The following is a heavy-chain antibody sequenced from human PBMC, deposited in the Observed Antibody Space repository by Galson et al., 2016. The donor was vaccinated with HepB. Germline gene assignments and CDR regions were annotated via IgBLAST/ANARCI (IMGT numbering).Heavy chain of an antibody. CDR1: GFAFNSYA. D-gene: IGHD3-3*01. CDR3: VKDQTESDFWSSYYSYFDY. V-gene: IGHV3-64D*06. J-gene: IGHJ4*02. Sequence: SLRLSCAASGFAFNSYAMHWVRQAPGKGLECVSAIDNNGDNIYYADSVKGRFTISRDSSKYTLYLQMSSLRPEDTAVYYYVKDQTESDFWSSYYSYFDYWGQGTLVTVSS. CDR2: IDNNGDNI.